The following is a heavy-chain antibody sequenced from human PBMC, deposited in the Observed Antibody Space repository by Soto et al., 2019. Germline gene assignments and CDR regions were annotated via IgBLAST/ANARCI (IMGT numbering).Heavy chain of an antibody. CDR3: ARDWGSSGWPN. CDR2: IYFTGST. V-gene: IGHV4-31*01. J-gene: IGHJ4*02. D-gene: IGHD6-19*01. CDR1: GHSLSSGGYY. Sequence: SETLSLTCTVSGHSLSSGGYYWSWIRQHPGKGLEWVGYIYFTGSTLYNPSLKSPLAMSLDTSKNQFSLRLTSVTAADTAVYFCARDWGSSGWPNWGQGTLVTVSS.